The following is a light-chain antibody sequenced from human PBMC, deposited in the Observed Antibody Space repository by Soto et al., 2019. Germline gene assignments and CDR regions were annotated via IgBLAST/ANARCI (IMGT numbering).Light chain of an antibody. CDR3: MQGSHWPFT. J-gene: IGKJ2*01. CDR1: QSLVNSGGNTF. V-gene: IGKV2-30*01. Sequence: DIVMTQSPLSLPVTLGQPASISCRSSQSLVNSGGNTFLNWFQQRPGQSPRRLIYKASNRDSGVPDRFSCSGSGTDFTLKISRVEADDVGVYYCMQGSHWPFTFGQGTKLEI. CDR2: KAS.